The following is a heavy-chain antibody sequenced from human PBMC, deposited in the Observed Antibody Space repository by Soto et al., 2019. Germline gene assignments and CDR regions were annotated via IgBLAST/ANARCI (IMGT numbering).Heavy chain of an antibody. D-gene: IGHD6-13*01. CDR3: ARDRSFIAAADYYYYGMDV. Sequence: ASVKVSCKASGYTFTSYGISWVRQARGQGLEWMGWISAYNGNTNYAQKLQGRVTMTTDTSTSTAYMELRSLRSDDTAVYYCARDRSFIAAADYYYYGMDVWGQGTTVTVSS. CDR1: GYTFTSYG. V-gene: IGHV1-18*04. CDR2: ISAYNGNT. J-gene: IGHJ6*02.